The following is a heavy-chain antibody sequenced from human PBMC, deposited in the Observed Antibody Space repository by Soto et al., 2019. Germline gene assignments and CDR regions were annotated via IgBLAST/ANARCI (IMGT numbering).Heavy chain of an antibody. D-gene: IGHD2-15*01. CDR2: ISTSGAIT. V-gene: IGHV3-23*01. Sequence: VQLLESGGGLVQPGGSLRLSCTASRFTFSSYALSWVRQAPGKGLEWVSAISTSGAITYYAESVRGRFTISRDDSKNTLYLQMTILEAEAIAEYYCAKTCTDCSDDSLRLWGQGTLVTVSS. CDR1: RFTFSSYA. J-gene: IGHJ4*02. CDR3: AKTCTDCSDDSLRL.